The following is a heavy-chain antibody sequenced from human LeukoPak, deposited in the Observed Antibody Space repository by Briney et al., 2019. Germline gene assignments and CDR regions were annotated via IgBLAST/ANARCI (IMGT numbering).Heavy chain of an antibody. CDR1: GFTFSSYE. CDR3: VRDHSGWSLDP. V-gene: IGHV3-48*03. J-gene: IGHJ5*02. D-gene: IGHD6-19*01. CDR2: ISDSGTSI. Sequence: GGSLRLSCAASGFTFSSYEMNWVRQAPGKGLEWVSYISDSGTSIYYADSVKGRFTISRDNAKNSLYLQMNSLRAEDTAVYYCVRDHSGWSLDPWGQGTLVTVSS.